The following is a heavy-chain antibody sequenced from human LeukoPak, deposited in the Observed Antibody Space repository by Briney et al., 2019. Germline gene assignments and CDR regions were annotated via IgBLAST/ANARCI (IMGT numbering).Heavy chain of an antibody. D-gene: IGHD3-10*01. J-gene: IGHJ4*02. Sequence: DSVKGRFTISRDDSKKMVYLQMNSLRAEDTAVYYCERDRSGNWAFDYWGQGTLVTVSS. CDR3: ERDRSGNWAFDY. V-gene: IGHV3-30*01.